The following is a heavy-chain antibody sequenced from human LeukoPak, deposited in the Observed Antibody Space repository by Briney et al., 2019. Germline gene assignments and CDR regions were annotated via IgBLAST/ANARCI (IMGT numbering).Heavy chain of an antibody. V-gene: IGHV1-2*02. CDR1: GYTFTGYY. CDR2: INPNSGGT. D-gene: IGHD2-2*01. Sequence: ASVKVSCKASGYTFTGYYMHWVRQAPGQGLEWMGWINPNSGGTNYAQEFQGRVTMTRDTSISTAYMELSRLRSDDTALYYCAREDSSSTSCYANWFDPWGQGTLVTVSS. J-gene: IGHJ5*02. CDR3: AREDSSSTSCYANWFDP.